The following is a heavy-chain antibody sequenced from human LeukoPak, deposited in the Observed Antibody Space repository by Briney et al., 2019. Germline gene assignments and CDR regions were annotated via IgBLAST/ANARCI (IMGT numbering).Heavy chain of an antibody. J-gene: IGHJ6*03. Sequence: GASVKVSCKASGYTFTGYYMHWVRQAPGQGLEWMGWINPNSGGTNYAQKFQGRVTMTRDTTISTAYMELSRLRSDDTAVYYCAGSAVAGTGGYYYYMDVWGKGTTVTVSS. CDR1: GYTFTGYY. V-gene: IGHV1-2*02. CDR3: AGSAVAGTGGYYYYMDV. D-gene: IGHD6-19*01. CDR2: INPNSGGT.